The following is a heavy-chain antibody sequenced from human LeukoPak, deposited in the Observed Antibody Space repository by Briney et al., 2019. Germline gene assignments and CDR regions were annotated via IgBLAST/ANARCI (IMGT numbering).Heavy chain of an antibody. CDR2: IYVTGN. D-gene: IGHD2-15*01. V-gene: IGHV4-59*12. CDR1: GGSIGTYY. J-gene: IGHJ4*02. Sequence: SETLSLICTVSGGSIGTYYWSWVRQSPGKGLEWIGYIYVTGNRYNPYLQSRVTMALDTSGNQVSLKLTSVTAADTAVYYCARAPSGCGGTCPSDHWGPGTLVTVSS. CDR3: ARAPSGCGGTCPSDH.